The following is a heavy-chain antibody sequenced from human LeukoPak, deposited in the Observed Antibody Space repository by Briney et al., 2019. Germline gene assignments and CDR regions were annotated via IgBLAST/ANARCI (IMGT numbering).Heavy chain of an antibody. V-gene: IGHV3-23*01. J-gene: IGHJ4*02. D-gene: IGHD3-10*01. CDR3: AKYGSGTYYNGLH. CDR1: GFTFSTYG. Sequence: GGSLRLSCAASGFTFSTYGMSWVRQAPGKGLEWVSAISGSGGSTYYADSVKGRFTISRDNSKNTLYLQMNSLRDEDTALYYCAKYGSGTYYNGLHWGQGTLVTVSS. CDR2: ISGSGGST.